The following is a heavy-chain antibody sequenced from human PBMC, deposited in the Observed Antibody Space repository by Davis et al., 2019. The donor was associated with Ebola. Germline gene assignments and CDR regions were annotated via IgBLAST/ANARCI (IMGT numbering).Heavy chain of an antibody. CDR1: GFTFSGTA. CDR2: IRSRSNNYAT. Sequence: GGSLRLSCAASGFTFSGTAMHWVRQTSGKGLEWVGRIRSRSNNYATGYVAAVKGRFTISRDDSKNTAYLQMNSLKIDDTAVYYCTTSKSGTYAYWGQGTLVSVSP. D-gene: IGHD3-3*01. V-gene: IGHV3-73*01. J-gene: IGHJ4*02. CDR3: TTSKSGTYAY.